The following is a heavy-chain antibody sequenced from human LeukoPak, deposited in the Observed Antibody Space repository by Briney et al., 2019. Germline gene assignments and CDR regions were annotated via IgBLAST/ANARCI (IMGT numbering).Heavy chain of an antibody. D-gene: IGHD3-3*01. CDR1: GXTFGSNS. V-gene: IGHV3-21*01. CDR3: ARGTSPFGVVDY. J-gene: IGHJ4*02. Sequence: GGSXXLSXAASGXTFGSNSMHWVRQAPGKGXEWVSSISGSSKYIYYADSVKGRLTISRDNAINSLYLQMNSLRAEDTAVYYCARGTSPFGVVDYWGQGTLVTVSS. CDR2: ISGSSKYI.